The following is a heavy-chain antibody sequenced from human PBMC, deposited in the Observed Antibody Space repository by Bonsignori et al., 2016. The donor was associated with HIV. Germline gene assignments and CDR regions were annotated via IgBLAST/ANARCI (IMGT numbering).Heavy chain of an antibody. CDR3: ARESQLWFTHRIDY. J-gene: IGHJ4*02. V-gene: IGHV4-39*07. Sequence: WIRQPPGKGLEWIGSIYYSGSTYYNPSLKSRVTISVDTSKNQFSLKLSSVTAADTAVYYCARESQLWFTHRIDYWGQGTLVTVSS. CDR2: IYYSGST. D-gene: IGHD5-18*01.